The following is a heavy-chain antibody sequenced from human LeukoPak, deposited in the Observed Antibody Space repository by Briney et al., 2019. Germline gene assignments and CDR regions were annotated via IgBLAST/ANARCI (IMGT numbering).Heavy chain of an antibody. J-gene: IGHJ3*02. V-gene: IGHV4-34*09. CDR1: GGSFSGYY. D-gene: IGHD6-25*01. CDR2: IYYSGST. Sequence: SETLSLTCAVYGGSFSGYYWSWIRQPPGKGLEWIGYIYYSGSTYYNPSLKSRVTISVDTSKNQFSLKLSSVTAADTAVYYCARGSGSGGPYSLVAFDIWGQGTMVTVSS. CDR3: ARGSGSGGPYSLVAFDI.